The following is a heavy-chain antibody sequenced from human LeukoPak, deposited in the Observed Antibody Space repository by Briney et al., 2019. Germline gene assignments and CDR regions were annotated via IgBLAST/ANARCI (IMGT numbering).Heavy chain of an antibody. Sequence: SETLSLTCTVSGGSISSYYWSWIRQPPGKGLEWIGYIYYSGTTNYNPSLKRRVTISVDTSKNQFSLNLISVTAADTAVYFCARGRGGGGSSNNWFDPWGQGTLVTVSS. D-gene: IGHD2-15*01. J-gene: IGHJ5*02. CDR3: ARGRGGGGSSNNWFDP. CDR2: IYYSGTT. CDR1: GGSISSYY. V-gene: IGHV4-59*12.